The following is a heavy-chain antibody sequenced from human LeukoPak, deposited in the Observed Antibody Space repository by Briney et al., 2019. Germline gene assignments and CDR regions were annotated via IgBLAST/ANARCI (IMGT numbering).Heavy chain of an antibody. D-gene: IGHD4-4*01. CDR1: GFTFSSYA. Sequence: GGSLRLSCAASGFTFSSYAMSWVRQAPGKGLEWVSAISGSGGSTYYADSVKGRFTISRDNSKYTLYLHMTSLRVEDTAVYYCAKIEVIQYQPRYFFDYWGQGTLVTVSS. CDR2: ISGSGGST. CDR3: AKIEVIQYQPRYFFDY. J-gene: IGHJ4*02. V-gene: IGHV3-23*01.